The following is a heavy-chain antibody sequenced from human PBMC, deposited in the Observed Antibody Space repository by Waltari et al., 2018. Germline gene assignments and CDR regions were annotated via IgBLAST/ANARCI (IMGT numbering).Heavy chain of an antibody. V-gene: IGHV3-15*01. CDR2: IKSKTDGGTT. J-gene: IGHJ3*02. D-gene: IGHD6-6*01. Sequence: EVQLVESGGGLVKPGGSLRLSCAASGFSSSNAWMSWVRQAPGKGLEWVGRIKSKTDGGTTDYAAPVKGRFTISRDDSKNTLYLQMNSLKTEDTAVYYCTTDLAAPSAFDIWGQGTMVTVSS. CDR3: TTDLAAPSAFDI. CDR1: GFSSSNAW.